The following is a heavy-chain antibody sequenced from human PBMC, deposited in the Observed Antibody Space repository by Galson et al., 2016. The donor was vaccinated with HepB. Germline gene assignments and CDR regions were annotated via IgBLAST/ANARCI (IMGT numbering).Heavy chain of an antibody. CDR3: YLYFDY. CDR1: GGSFSGTY. J-gene: IGHJ4*02. Sequence: SETLSLTCAVYGGSFSGTYWTWIRQSPGKGLEWIGEINHGGRTNYNPSLKLTSVTAADTAVYYCARGYVARRTYFGHVWGSYLYFDYWSQGALVTVSS. V-gene: IGHV4-34*01. D-gene: IGHD3-16*02. CDR2: INHGGRT.